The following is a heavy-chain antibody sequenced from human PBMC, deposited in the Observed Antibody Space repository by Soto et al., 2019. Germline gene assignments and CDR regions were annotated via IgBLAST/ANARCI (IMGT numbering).Heavy chain of an antibody. CDR3: VRDSARTVVVPAVEGDNWSDP. J-gene: IGHJ5*02. Sequence: QVQLVESGGDLVTPGGSLRLSCAASGFTFSDYYMAWIRQAPGRGLEWISFISGNGHSTRYADSVKGRFTISRDNAKNSLSLQMNSLRADDTAIYYCVRDSARTVVVPAVEGDNWSDPWGQGTLVTVSS. CDR1: GFTFSDYY. CDR2: ISGNGHST. D-gene: IGHD2-2*01. V-gene: IGHV3-11*06.